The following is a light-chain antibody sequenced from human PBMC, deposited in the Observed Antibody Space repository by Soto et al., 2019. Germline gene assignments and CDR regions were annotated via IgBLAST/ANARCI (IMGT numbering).Light chain of an antibody. CDR3: QQRSNWPRALT. CDR2: DAS. V-gene: IGKV3-11*01. J-gene: IGKJ4*01. Sequence: EIVLTQSPATLSLSPGERAPLSCRAIQGVSTYLAWYQQRPGQAPRLLIYDASKRATGIPARFSGSGSGTDFTLTISSLEPEDFAVYYCQQRSNWPRALTFGGGTKVEIK. CDR1: QGVSTY.